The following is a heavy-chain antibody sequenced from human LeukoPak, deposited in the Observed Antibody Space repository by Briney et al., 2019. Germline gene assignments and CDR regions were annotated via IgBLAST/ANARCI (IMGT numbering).Heavy chain of an antibody. CDR2: IYSGGST. V-gene: IGHV3-66*04. CDR1: GFTVSSNY. J-gene: IGHJ3*02. CDR3: ARRSYYGSGRYGAFDI. D-gene: IGHD3-10*01. Sequence: GGSLRLSCAASGFTVSSNYMSWVRQAPGKGLEWVSVIYSGGSTYYADSVKGRLTISRDNSKNTLYLQMNSLRAEDTAVYYCARRSYYGSGRYGAFDIWGQGTMVTVSS.